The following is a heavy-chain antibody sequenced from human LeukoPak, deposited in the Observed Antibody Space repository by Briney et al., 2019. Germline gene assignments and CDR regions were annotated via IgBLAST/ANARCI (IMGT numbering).Heavy chain of an antibody. Sequence: PGGSLRLSCAASGFTFDDYAMHWVRQAPGKGLEWVSGISWNSGSIGYADSVKGRFTISRDNAKNSLYLQMNSLRAEDTALYYCAKDMAYSSSWYGWFYGMDVWGQGTTVTVSS. CDR3: AKDMAYSSSWYGWFYGMDV. CDR2: ISWNSGSI. J-gene: IGHJ6*02. V-gene: IGHV3-9*01. D-gene: IGHD6-13*01. CDR1: GFTFDDYA.